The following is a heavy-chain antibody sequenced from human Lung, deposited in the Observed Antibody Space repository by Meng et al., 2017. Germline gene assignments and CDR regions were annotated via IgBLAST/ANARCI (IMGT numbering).Heavy chain of an antibody. V-gene: IGHV4-34*01. CDR2: INHSGST. CDR3: ARGPTTMAHDFDY. D-gene: IGHD4-11*01. Sequence: QVQLTEWGAGLLKPSETLSLTCVVSGGAFSDYYWGWIRQPPGKGLEWIGEINHSGSTNYNPSLESRATISVDTSQNNLSLKLSSVTAADSAVYYCARGPTTMAHDFDYWGQGTLVTVSS. J-gene: IGHJ4*02. CDR1: GGAFSDYY.